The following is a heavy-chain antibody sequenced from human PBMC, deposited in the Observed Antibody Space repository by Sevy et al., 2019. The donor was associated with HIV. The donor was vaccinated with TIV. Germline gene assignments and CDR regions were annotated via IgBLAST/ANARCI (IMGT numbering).Heavy chain of an antibody. Sequence: GESLKISCSASGFTFSSYAMHWVRQAPGKGLEYVSAISSNGGSTYYADSVKGRFTISRDNSKNTLYLQMSSLRAEDTAVYYCVKDLDSSGWRNWFDPWGQGTLVTVSS. CDR3: VKDLDSSGWRNWFDP. D-gene: IGHD6-19*01. CDR2: ISSNGGST. J-gene: IGHJ5*02. CDR1: GFTFSSYA. V-gene: IGHV3-64D*06.